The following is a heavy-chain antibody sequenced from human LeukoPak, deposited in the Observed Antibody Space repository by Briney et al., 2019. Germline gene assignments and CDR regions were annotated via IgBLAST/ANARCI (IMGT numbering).Heavy chain of an antibody. Sequence: GGSLRLSCAASGFTFSSYAMHWVRQAPGKGLEWVAVISYDGSNKYYADSVKGRFTISRDNSKNTLYLQMNSLRAEDTAVYYCASGLYQVLFPYRGEYLQHWGQGTRVIVSS. D-gene: IGHD2-2*01. V-gene: IGHV3-30-3*01. J-gene: IGHJ1*01. CDR2: ISYDGSNK. CDR1: GFTFSSYA. CDR3: ASGLYQVLFPYRGEYLQH.